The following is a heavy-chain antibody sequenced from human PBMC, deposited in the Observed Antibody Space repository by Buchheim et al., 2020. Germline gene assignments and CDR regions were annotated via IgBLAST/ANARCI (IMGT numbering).Heavy chain of an antibody. D-gene: IGHD2-15*01. V-gene: IGHV3-30*04. CDR2: ISYDGSNK. CDR1: GFTFSSYA. J-gene: IGHJ6*02. Sequence: QVQLVESGGGVVQPGRSLRLSCAASGFTFSSYAMHWVRQAPGKGLEWVAVISYDGSNKYYADSVKGRFTISRDNSKTTRYLQMNSLRAEDTAVYYCARDRYCSGGSCSNYYYYGMDVWGQGTT. CDR3: ARDRYCSGGSCSNYYYYGMDV.